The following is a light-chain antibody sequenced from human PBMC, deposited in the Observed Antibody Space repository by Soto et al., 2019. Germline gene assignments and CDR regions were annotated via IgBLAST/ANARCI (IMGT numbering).Light chain of an antibody. J-gene: IGKJ1*01. V-gene: IGKV3-11*01. CDR2: HAS. CDR3: QQSYRWSET. CDR1: QSVTNF. Sequence: EIIITQSPRTHSLTPRERATLSCRASQSVTNFLAWYHQRPGQSPSLLLYHASLNVTGIPASYRLSASGTDFTLTISSLEPEDFAVYYCQQSYRWSETFGQGTKVDIK.